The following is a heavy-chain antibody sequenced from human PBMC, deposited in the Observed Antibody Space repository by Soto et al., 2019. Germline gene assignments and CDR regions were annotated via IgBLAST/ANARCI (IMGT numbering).Heavy chain of an antibody. D-gene: IGHD2-21*01. CDR1: GFTFSSYA. Sequence: QVQLVESGGGVVQPGESLRLSCAASGFTFSSYAMHWVRQTPGKGLEWVAAISYDGTYKYHVDSVKGRLTISRDNSKNIQSLKSNGPRPFDSGGFYRSRTGGSIGVWYFDYWGQGSLVTGSS. CDR3: SRTGGSIGVWYFDY. V-gene: IGHV3-30*03. CDR2: ISYDGTYK. J-gene: IGHJ4*02.